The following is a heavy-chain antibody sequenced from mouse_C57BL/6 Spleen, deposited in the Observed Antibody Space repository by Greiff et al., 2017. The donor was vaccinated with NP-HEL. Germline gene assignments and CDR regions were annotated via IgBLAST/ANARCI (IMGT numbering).Heavy chain of an antibody. V-gene: IGHV1-64*01. Sequence: QVQLQQPGAELVKPGASVKLSCKASGYTFTSYWMHWVKQRPGQGLEWIGMIHPNSGSTNYNEKFKSKATLTVDKSSSTAYMQLSSLTSEDSAVYYCASGAGLRGYYAMDYWGQGTSVTVSS. CDR2: IHPNSGST. CDR1: GYTFTSYW. J-gene: IGHJ4*01. D-gene: IGHD2-4*01. CDR3: ASGAGLRGYYAMDY.